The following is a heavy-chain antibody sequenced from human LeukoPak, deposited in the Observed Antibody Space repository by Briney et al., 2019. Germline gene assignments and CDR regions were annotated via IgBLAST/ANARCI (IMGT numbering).Heavy chain of an antibody. CDR3: ARDRIIAVAGTAGY. J-gene: IGHJ4*02. CDR1: GFTFSDYY. Sequence: GGSLRLSCAAPGFTFSDYYMSWIRQAPGKGLEWVSYISSSGSTIYYADSVKGRFTISRDNAKNSLYLQMNSLRAEDTAVYYCARDRIIAVAGTAGYWGQGTLVTVSS. D-gene: IGHD6-19*01. V-gene: IGHV3-11*01. CDR2: ISSSGSTI.